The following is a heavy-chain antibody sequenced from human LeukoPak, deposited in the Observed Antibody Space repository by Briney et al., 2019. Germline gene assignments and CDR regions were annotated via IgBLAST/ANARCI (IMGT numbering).Heavy chain of an antibody. V-gene: IGHV3-48*01. D-gene: IGHD6-13*01. Sequence: GGSLRLSCAASGFTFSSYSMNWVRQAPGKGLEWVSYISSSSSTIYYADSVKGRFTISRDNAKNSLYLQMNSLRAEDTAVYYCARVSPGYSSSWYFRDYYYYGMDVWGQGTTVTVSS. J-gene: IGHJ6*02. CDR3: ARVSPGYSSSWYFRDYYYYGMDV. CDR2: ISSSSSTI. CDR1: GFTFSSYS.